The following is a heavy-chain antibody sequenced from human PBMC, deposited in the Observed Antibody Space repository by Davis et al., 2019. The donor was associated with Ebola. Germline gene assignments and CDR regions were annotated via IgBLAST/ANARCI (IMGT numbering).Heavy chain of an antibody. CDR1: GFTFSSYA. CDR2: ISTGGGVT. J-gene: IGHJ4*02. CDR3: AKRSDYRSFDY. Sequence: GESLKISCAASGFTFSSYAMSWVRQAPGKGLEWVSGISTGGGVTIYADSVKGRFTISRDNSKNTLYLQMNSLRGEDTAVYYCAKRSDYRSFDYWGQGTLVTVSS. V-gene: IGHV3-23*01. D-gene: IGHD4-11*01.